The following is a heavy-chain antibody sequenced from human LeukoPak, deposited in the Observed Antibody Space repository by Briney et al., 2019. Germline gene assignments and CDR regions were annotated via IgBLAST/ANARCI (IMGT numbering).Heavy chain of an antibody. CDR2: IDPSDSFT. J-gene: IGHJ4*02. CDR1: GYSLTSYG. D-gene: IGHD3-16*01. Sequence: GESRLISCQASGYSLTSYGITWVRQVPGKGLEWMARIDPSDSFTNYSPSFEGHVTISVDKAISTAYMQWSSLKPSDTAMYYCARHWGRDDCWKRLASHFWGQAT. V-gene: IGHV5-10-1*01. CDR3: ARHWGRDDCWKRLASHF.